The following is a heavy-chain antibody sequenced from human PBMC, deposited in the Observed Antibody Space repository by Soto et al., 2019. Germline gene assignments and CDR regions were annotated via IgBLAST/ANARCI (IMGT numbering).Heavy chain of an antibody. CDR1: GYTFTSYA. Sequence: ASVKVSCKASGYTFTSYAMHWVRQAPGQRLEWMGWINAGNGNTKYSQKFQGRVTITRDTSASTAYMELSSLRSEDTAVYYCARVSSSWNDAFDIWGQGTMVTVSS. CDR2: INAGNGNT. J-gene: IGHJ3*02. D-gene: IGHD6-13*01. CDR3: ARVSSSWNDAFDI. V-gene: IGHV1-3*01.